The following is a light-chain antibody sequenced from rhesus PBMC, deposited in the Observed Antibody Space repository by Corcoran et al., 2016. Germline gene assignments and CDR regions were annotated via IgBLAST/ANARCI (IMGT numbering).Light chain of an antibody. CDR2: EAS. Sequence: DIQMTQSPSSLSASVGDRVTITCRASQGITHDLAWYPQKPGETPKLLFEEASSLQSGIPFRFSGSGSGTDFTLTIRSLQPEDFATYYCQHYYSNPYSFGQGTKVEIK. CDR3: QHYYSNPYS. J-gene: IGKJ2*01. CDR1: QGITHD. V-gene: IGKV1-25*01.